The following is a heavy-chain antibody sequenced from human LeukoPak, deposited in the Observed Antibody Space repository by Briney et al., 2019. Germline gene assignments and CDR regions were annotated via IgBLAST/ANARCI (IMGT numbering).Heavy chain of an antibody. CDR3: ALLRSYAGYDLDY. CDR2: ISSSGSTV. D-gene: IGHD5-12*01. J-gene: IGHJ4*02. CDR1: GFTFSSYE. Sequence: GGSVRLSCAAAGFTFSSYEMNWVRQAPGKGLEWISFISSSGSTVYYADSVKGRFAMSRDNAKNSLYLQMNGLRAEDTALYYCALLRSYAGYDLDYWGQGTLVTVSS. V-gene: IGHV3-48*03.